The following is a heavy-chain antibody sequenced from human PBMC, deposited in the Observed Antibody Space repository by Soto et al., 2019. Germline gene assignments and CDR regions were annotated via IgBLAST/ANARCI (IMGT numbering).Heavy chain of an antibody. CDR3: ARVRPGGYASGWGDFQY. Sequence: EVQLVESGGGLGQPGGSLRLSCAVSGFTFRSYWMHWVRQAPGKGLVWVSRINGDGSGTSYADSVKGRFTISRDNAKNTLYLQVNRLRAEDTAVYYCARVRPGGYASGWGDFQYWGQGTLVTVSS. V-gene: IGHV3-74*01. CDR1: GFTFRSYW. CDR2: INGDGSGT. D-gene: IGHD3-16*01. J-gene: IGHJ1*01.